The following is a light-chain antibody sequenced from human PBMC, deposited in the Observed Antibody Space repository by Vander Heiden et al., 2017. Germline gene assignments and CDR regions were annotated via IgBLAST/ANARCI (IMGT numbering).Light chain of an antibody. CDR1: QSISSY. CDR2: AAS. J-gene: IGKJ3*01. V-gene: IGKV1-39*01. CDR3: QQSYSTPPIT. Sequence: DIQMTQSPSSLSASVGDRVTITCRASQSISSYLNWYQQKPGKAPKLLIYAASSLQSGVPSRFSGSGSGTGFTLTISSLQPEDFATYYCQQSYSTPPITFGPGTKVDIK.